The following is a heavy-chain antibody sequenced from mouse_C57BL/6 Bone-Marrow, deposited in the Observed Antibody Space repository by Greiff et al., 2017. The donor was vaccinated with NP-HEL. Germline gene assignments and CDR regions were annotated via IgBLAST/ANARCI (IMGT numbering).Heavy chain of an antibody. Sequence: EVQLHQSGPVLVKPGASVKMSCKASGYTFTDYYMNWVKQSHGKSLEWIGVINPYNGGTSYNQKFKGKATLTVDKSSSTAYMELNSLTSEDSAVYYCARNPYYYGSSYWFAYWGQGTLVTVSA. CDR1: GYTFTDYY. CDR3: ARNPYYYGSSYWFAY. J-gene: IGHJ3*01. D-gene: IGHD1-1*01. CDR2: INPYNGGT. V-gene: IGHV1-19*01.